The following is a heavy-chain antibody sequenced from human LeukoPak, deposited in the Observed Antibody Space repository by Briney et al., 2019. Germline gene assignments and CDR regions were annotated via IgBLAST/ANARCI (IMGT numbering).Heavy chain of an antibody. CDR2: IHYSGAT. D-gene: IGHD3-9*01. CDR1: GGSISGYY. Sequence: SETLSLTCAVYGGSISGYYWSWIRQPPGKGLEWIGEIHYSGATNYNPSLKSRVTISIDTSKNQMSLKLSSVTATDTAVYYCARGNILTGYCFDYWGQGSLVTVSS. V-gene: IGHV4-34*01. CDR3: ARGNILTGYCFDY. J-gene: IGHJ4*02.